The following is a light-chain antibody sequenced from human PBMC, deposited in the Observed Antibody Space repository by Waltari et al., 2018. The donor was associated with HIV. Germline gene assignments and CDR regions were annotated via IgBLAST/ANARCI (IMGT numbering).Light chain of an antibody. Sequence: SSDVGDYNYVSWYQQHPGKAPKLMIYDVSNRPSGVSNRFSGSKSGNTASLTISGLQAEDEADYYCSSYTGSSTLGVFGTGTRVTVL. CDR1: SSDVGDYNY. V-gene: IGLV2-14*03. J-gene: IGLJ1*01. CDR2: DVS. CDR3: SSYTGSSTLGV.